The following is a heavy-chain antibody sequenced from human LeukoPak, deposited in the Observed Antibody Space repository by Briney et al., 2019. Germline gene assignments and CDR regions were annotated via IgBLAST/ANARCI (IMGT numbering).Heavy chain of an antibody. CDR1: GFTVSSNY. Sequence: GSLRLSCAASGFTVSSNYMSWVRQAPGKGLEWVSVIYSGGSTYYADSVKGRFTISRHNSKNTLYLQMNSLRAEDTAVYYCARGRTPDFWSGSPPQYWGQGTLVTVSS. CDR3: ARGRTPDFWSGSPPQY. V-gene: IGHV3-53*04. J-gene: IGHJ4*02. CDR2: IYSGGST. D-gene: IGHD3-3*01.